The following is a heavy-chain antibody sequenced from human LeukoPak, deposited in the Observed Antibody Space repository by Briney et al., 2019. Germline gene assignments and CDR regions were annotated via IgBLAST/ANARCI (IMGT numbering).Heavy chain of an antibody. CDR1: AFTFSSYS. CDR3: AKDIGIVVVGGGGMDV. D-gene: IGHD3-22*01. Sequence: GRSLRPSCPASAFTFSSYSTNCVRHPAGNGREWVSSISGGSGNIAYTDSMRDPFTISRDNSKNTLYLQMSSLRAEETAVYYCAKDIGIVVVGGGGMDVWGQGKTVTVSS. V-gene: IGHV3-48*01. CDR2: ISGGSGNI. J-gene: IGHJ6*02.